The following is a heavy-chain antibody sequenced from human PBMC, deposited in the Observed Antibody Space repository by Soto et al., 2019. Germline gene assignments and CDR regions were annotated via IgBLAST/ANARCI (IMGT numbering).Heavy chain of an antibody. V-gene: IGHV1-69*13. Sequence: ASVMVSCKASGGTFSSYAISWVRQAPGQGLEWMGGIIPIFGTANYAQKFQGRVTITADESTSTAYMELSSLRSEDTAVYYCARDPSAGYSSGLNWFDPWGQGTLVTVSS. D-gene: IGHD6-19*01. J-gene: IGHJ5*02. CDR1: GGTFSSYA. CDR3: ARDPSAGYSSGLNWFDP. CDR2: IIPIFGTA.